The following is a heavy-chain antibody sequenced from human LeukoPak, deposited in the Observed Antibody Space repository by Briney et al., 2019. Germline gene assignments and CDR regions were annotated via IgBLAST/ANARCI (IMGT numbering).Heavy chain of an antibody. CDR2: ISSSSSTI. D-gene: IGHD3-3*01. J-gene: IGHJ4*02. CDR3: ARIPRGGRNIWSGYYYYFDY. V-gene: IGHV3-48*01. Sequence: PGGSLRLSCAASGFTFSSYSMNWVRQAPGKGLEWVSYISSSSSTIYYADSVKGRFTISRDNAKNSLYLQMNSLRAEDTAVYYCARIPRGGRNIWSGYYYYFDYWGQGTLVTVSS. CDR1: GFTFSSYS.